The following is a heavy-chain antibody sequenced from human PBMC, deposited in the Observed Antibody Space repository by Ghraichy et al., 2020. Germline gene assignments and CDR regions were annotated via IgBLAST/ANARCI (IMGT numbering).Heavy chain of an antibody. V-gene: IGHV4-61*09. Sequence: SETLSLTCTVSGDSVSSPNYYWNWIRQPAGKGLEWIGHFHIGGGTNYNPSLRTRVTLSADTSENQFSLKLNSVTAADTAVYFCARGARAVVSGPVVDDHSFCYYMDVWGKGTTVTVSS. J-gene: IGHJ6*03. CDR3: ARGARAVVSGPVVDDHSFCYYMDV. CDR1: GDSVSSPNYY. CDR2: FHIGGGT. D-gene: IGHD2-21*01.